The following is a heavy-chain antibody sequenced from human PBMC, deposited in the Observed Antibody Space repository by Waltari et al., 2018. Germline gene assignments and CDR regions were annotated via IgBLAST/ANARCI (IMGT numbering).Heavy chain of an antibody. D-gene: IGHD3-22*01. CDR1: VYTFANSW. Sequence: EVQLVQSGAEVKKPGESLKISCAASVYTFANSWIGWVRQMPGKGLEWMAMIYPDDSDTRYSPSFRGQVTISVDKTTTTAYLQWSSLKASDTAMYYCTRRYYDPTGYSYFDFWGQGTLVTVSS. CDR3: TRRYYDPTGYSYFDF. J-gene: IGHJ4*02. V-gene: IGHV5-51*01. CDR2: IYPDDSDT.